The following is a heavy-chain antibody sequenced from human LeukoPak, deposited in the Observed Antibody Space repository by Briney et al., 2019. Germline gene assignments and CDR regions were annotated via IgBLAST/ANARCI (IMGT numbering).Heavy chain of an antibody. CDR3: ARCSSIYYYGMDV. Sequence: SETLSLTCTVSGGSISSGGYYWSWIRQHPGKGLEWIGYIYYSGSTYYNPSLKSRVTISVDTSKNQFSLKLSSVTAADTAVYYCARCSSIYYYGMDVWGQGTTVTVSS. CDR2: IYYSGST. J-gene: IGHJ6*02. V-gene: IGHV4-31*03. CDR1: GGSISSGGYY. D-gene: IGHD2-2*01.